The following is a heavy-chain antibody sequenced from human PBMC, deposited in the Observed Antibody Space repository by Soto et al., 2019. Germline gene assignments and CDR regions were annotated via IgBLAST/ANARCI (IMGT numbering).Heavy chain of an antibody. CDR1: GGSVSSNSYY. Sequence: KTSETLSLTCTFCGGSVSSNSYYWSWIRQPPGKGLEWIGYIYYSGSTNYNPSLKSRVTMSVDTSKSQFSLKLSSVTAADTAVYYCASTFRGYYFDYRGQGTLVTVSS. CDR3: ASTFRGYYFDY. V-gene: IGHV4-61*01. CDR2: IYYSGST. J-gene: IGHJ4*02.